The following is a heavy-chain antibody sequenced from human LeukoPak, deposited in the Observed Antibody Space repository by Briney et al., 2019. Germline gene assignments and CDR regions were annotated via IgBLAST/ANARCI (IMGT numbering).Heavy chain of an antibody. CDR3: ARDVGSSLDY. J-gene: IGHJ4*02. CDR1: GGSISSGGYS. V-gene: IGHV4-30-2*01. D-gene: IGHD6-13*01. Sequence: SETLSLTCAVSGGSISSGGYSWSWIRQPPGKGLEWIGYIYHSGSTYYNPSLKSRVTISVDRSKNQSSLKLSSVTAADTAVYYCARDVGSSLDYWGQGTLVTVSS. CDR2: IYHSGST.